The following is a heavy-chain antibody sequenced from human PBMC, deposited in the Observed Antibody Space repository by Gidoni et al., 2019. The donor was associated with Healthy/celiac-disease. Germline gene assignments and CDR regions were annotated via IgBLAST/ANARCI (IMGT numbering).Heavy chain of an antibody. J-gene: IGHJ6*02. CDR2: ISSSSSYT. CDR3: ARDVVVAATSYYYYYGMDV. D-gene: IGHD2-15*01. Sequence: QVQLVESGGGLVKPGGSLRLSCAASGFTFRDYYMSWIRKAPGKGLEWVSYISSSSSYTNYADSVKGRFTISRDNAKNSLYLQMNSLRAEDTAVYYCARDVVVAATSYYYYYGMDVWGQGTTVTVSS. CDR1: GFTFRDYY. V-gene: IGHV3-11*06.